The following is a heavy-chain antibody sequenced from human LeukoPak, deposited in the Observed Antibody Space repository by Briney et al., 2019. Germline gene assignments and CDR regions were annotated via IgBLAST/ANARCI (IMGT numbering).Heavy chain of an antibody. J-gene: IGHJ4*02. CDR2: INPSGGST. CDR3: ARDPHFILAAAGHFDY. CDR1: GYTFTSYY. Sequence: ASVKVSCKASGYTFTSYYMHWVRQAPGQGLEWMGIINPSGGSTSYAQKFQGRVTMTRDTSTSTVYMELSSLRSEDTAVDYCARDPHFILAAAGHFDYWGQGTLVTVSS. V-gene: IGHV1-46*01. D-gene: IGHD6-13*01.